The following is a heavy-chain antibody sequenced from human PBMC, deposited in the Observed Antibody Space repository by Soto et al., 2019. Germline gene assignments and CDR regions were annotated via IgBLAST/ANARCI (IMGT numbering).Heavy chain of an antibody. V-gene: IGHV1-18*04. Sequence: ASLKGACKASGYRVTSDGISWVRLSPGQGLEWMGWISAYNGNTNYAQKLQGRVTMTTDTSTSTAYMELRSLRSDDTAVYYCARDFDSSGWYAYWGQGTLVTVSS. D-gene: IGHD6-19*01. J-gene: IGHJ4*02. CDR3: ARDFDSSGWYAY. CDR1: GYRVTSDG. CDR2: ISAYNGNT.